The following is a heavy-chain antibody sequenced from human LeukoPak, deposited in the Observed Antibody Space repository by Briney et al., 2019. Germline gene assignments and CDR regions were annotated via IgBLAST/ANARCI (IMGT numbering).Heavy chain of an antibody. CDR1: GDSISGYY. Sequence: PSETLSLTCTVSGDSISGYYWTWVRQPPGKTLEWIGRIYDSENTYFNPSLKSRVSMSVETSKNQISLKMTSVTAADTAVYYCATSNPRWRMATWFDYWGQGTLVTVSS. J-gene: IGHJ4*02. V-gene: IGHV4-4*07. D-gene: IGHD2-15*01. CDR2: IYDSENT. CDR3: ATSNPRWRMATWFDY.